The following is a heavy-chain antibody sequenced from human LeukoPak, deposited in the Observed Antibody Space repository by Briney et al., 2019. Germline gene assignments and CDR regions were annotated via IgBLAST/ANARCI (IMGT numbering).Heavy chain of an antibody. CDR1: GGSISSSSYY. D-gene: IGHD6-13*01. J-gene: IGHJ6*02. V-gene: IGHV4-39*01. CDR3: ARGGGTSSWSYFYYYGVGV. CDR2: IYYSGST. Sequence: SETLSLTCTVSGGSISSSSYYWGWIRQPPGKGLEWIGSIYYSGSTYYNPSLKSRVTISVDTSKEQFSLKLSSVTAADTAVYYCARGGGTSSWSYFYYYGVGVWGQGTTVTAS.